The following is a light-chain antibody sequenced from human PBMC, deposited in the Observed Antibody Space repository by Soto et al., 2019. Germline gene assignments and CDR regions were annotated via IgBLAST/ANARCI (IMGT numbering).Light chain of an antibody. CDR2: DAS. V-gene: IGKV3-11*01. CDR3: QQRSNWPPEIT. J-gene: IGKJ5*01. CDR1: QSVSSY. Sequence: EIVLKQSPATLSLSPGGRATLSCRASQSVSSYLAWYQQKPGQAPRLLIYDASNRATGIPARFSGSGSGTDFTLTISSLEPEDFAVYYCQQRSNWPPEITFGQGTRLEI.